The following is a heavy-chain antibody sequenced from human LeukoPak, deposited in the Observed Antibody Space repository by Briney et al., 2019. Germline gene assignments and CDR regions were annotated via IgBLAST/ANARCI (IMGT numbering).Heavy chain of an antibody. CDR3: ARDRDSGSSSNRFYFDY. CDR1: GGSISNYY. Sequence: SETLPLTCTVSGGSISNYYWSSVRQPPGKGLEWIGRIFTSGSTNYNPSPKSRVTMSVDTSMNQLSLKLSSVTAADTAVYYCARDRDSGSSSNRFYFDYWGQGTLVTVSS. CDR2: IFTSGST. V-gene: IGHV4-4*07. J-gene: IGHJ4*02. D-gene: IGHD1-26*01.